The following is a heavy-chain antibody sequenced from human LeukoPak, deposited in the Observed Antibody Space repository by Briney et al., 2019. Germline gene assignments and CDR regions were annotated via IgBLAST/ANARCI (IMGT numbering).Heavy chain of an antibody. Sequence: PGGSLRLSCAASGFTFSSYSMNWVRQAPGKGLEWVSSISSSSSYIYYADSVKGRITISRDNAKNSLYLQMNSLRAEDTAVYYCARATAQQQLVFGYWGQGTLVTVSS. V-gene: IGHV3-21*01. CDR2: ISSSSSYI. CDR3: ARATAQQQLVFGY. CDR1: GFTFSSYS. J-gene: IGHJ4*02. D-gene: IGHD6-13*01.